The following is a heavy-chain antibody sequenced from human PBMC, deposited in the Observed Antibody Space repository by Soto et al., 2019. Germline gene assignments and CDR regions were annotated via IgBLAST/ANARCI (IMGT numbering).Heavy chain of an antibody. V-gene: IGHV3-30-3*01. CDR3: ARVVFGGGNSGDH. CDR1: GFTFSNYE. Sequence: QVQLVESGGGVVQPGRSLRLSCAASGFTFSNYEMHWVRQAPGKGLEWLAVISYDGINKYYADSVKGRFTISRDNSKNTLYLQMNSLRFEDTAMYFCARVVFGGGNSGDHWGQGALVTVSS. CDR2: ISYDGINK. D-gene: IGHD1-1*01. J-gene: IGHJ4*02.